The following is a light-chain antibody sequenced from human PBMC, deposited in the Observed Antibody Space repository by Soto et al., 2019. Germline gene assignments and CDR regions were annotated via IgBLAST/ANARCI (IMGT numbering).Light chain of an antibody. J-gene: IGKJ2*01. CDR3: QERNWPRTT. Sequence: EIVLTQSPVTLSLSPGERATFFCRASQTVSRNLAWYQQRYGQAPNRLIYDILNRAAGIPDRFIGSGSGADFTLTISSLESEDSAVYFCQERNWPRTTFGQGTRLEI. CDR2: DIL. V-gene: IGKV3-11*01. CDR1: QTVSRN.